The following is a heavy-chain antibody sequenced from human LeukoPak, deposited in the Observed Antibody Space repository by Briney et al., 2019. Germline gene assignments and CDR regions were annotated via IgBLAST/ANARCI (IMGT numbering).Heavy chain of an antibody. J-gene: IGHJ4*02. D-gene: IGHD3-3*01. CDR2: ISAYNGNT. CDR1: GYTFTSYG. Sequence: ASVKVSCKASGYTFTSYGISWVRQAPGQGLEWMGWISAYNGNTNYAQKLQGRVTMTTDTSTSTAYMELRSLRSDDTAVYYCARDQSLYYDFWSGCTIDYWGQGTLVTVSS. CDR3: ARDQSLYYDFWSGCTIDY. V-gene: IGHV1-18*01.